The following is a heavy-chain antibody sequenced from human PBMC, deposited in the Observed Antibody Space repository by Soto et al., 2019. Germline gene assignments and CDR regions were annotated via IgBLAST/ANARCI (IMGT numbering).Heavy chain of an antibody. J-gene: IGHJ5*02. V-gene: IGHV1-69*01. CDR3: ARDRFSASPVAGWGRDP. D-gene: IGHD6-19*01. CDR1: GGTYSSYV. Sequence: QVQLVQSGAEVKRPGSSVKVSCKASGGTYSSYVIAWVRQAPGQGLEWMGVIIPIFGTTHYAEKFQVRVTHTADESTSTVYMQVTSLTAYDPDVYYCARDRFSASPVAGWGRDPWGKGTLVIVSS. CDR2: IIPIFGTT.